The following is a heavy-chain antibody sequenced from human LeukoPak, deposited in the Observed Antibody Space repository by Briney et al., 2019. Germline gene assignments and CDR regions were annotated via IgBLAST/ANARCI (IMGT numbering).Heavy chain of an antibody. CDR1: GFTFSSYS. CDR3: AREDYYDSSGYSS. CDR2: ISSSSSYI. Sequence: GGSLRLSCAASGFTFSSYSMNWVRQAPGKGLEWVSSISSSSSYIYYADSVKGRFTISRDNAKSSLYLQMNSLRAEDTAVYYCAREDYYDSSGYSSWGQGTLVTVSS. D-gene: IGHD3-22*01. V-gene: IGHV3-21*01. J-gene: IGHJ5*02.